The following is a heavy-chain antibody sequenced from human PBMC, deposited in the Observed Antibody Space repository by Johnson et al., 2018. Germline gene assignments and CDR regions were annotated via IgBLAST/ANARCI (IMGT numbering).Heavy chain of an antibody. CDR2: ISGGGTST. D-gene: IGHD2-21*02. CDR3: AHKLGVTAIRGEYFHH. V-gene: IGHV3-23*04. CDR1: GFTFSSCA. Sequence: EVQLVESGGGLVQPGGSLRLTCTASGFTFSSCAMSWVRQAPGKGLEWGSVISGGGTSTYYADSGTGRFPTSRDNSKSTLYLQMNNQRAEDTAVYYCAHKLGVTAIRGEYFHHWGQGTLVTVSS. J-gene: IGHJ1*01.